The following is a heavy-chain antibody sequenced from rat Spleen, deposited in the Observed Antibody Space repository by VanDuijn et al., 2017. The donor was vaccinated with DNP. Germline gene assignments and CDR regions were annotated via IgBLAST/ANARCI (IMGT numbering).Heavy chain of an antibody. V-gene: IGHV5-7*01. J-gene: IGHJ3*01. D-gene: IGHD1-2*01. CDR3: ARHEEYSSYVYGFAY. CDR2: MSYDGGSA. CDR1: GFTFSDYY. Sequence: EVHLVESGGGLEQPGRSLKLSCAASGFTFSDYYMACVRQTPTKGLEWVAYMSYDGGSAYNGDSVKGRFTISRDDAKNTQYLQMDSLRSEDTATYYCARHEEYSSYVYGFAYWGRGTLVTVSS.